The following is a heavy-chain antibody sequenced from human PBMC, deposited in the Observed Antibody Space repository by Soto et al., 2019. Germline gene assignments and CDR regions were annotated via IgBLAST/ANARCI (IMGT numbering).Heavy chain of an antibody. Sequence: GGSLRLSCAASGFTFSSYTMNWVRQAPGKGLEWVSYISSNSRTIYYADSVKGRFTISRDNAKNSLYLQMNSLRDEDTAVYYCARMFYYYDDYWGQGTLVTVSS. J-gene: IGHJ4*02. V-gene: IGHV3-48*02. CDR1: GFTFSSYT. CDR3: ARMFYYYDDY. CDR2: ISSNSRTI. D-gene: IGHD3-22*01.